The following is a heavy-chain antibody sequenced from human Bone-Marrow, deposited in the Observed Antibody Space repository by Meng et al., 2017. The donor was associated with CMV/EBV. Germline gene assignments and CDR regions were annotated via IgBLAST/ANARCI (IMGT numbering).Heavy chain of an antibody. D-gene: IGHD6-6*01. CDR1: GFTFSSYW. J-gene: IGHJ4*02. CDR2: IKQDGSEK. CDR3: AKEDYSNSYYSDY. Sequence: SLRLSCAASGFTFSSYWMSWVRQAPGKGLEWVANIKQDGSEKYYVDSVKGRFTISRDNSKNTLYLQMNSLRAEDTALYYCAKEDYSNSYYSDYWGQGTLVTVSS. V-gene: IGHV3-7*01.